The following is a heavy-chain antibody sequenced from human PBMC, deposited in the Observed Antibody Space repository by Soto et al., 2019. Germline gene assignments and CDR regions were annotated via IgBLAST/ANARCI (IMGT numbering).Heavy chain of an antibody. CDR2: IYYSGST. Sequence: SDTLYLASTACGGCMNISFWCLTLQTPGKGLEWIGYIYYSGSTNYNPSLKSRVTISVDTSKNQFSLKLSSVSAADTAVYYCARHVAARHWGNTYYYGMDVWGQGTTGTVPS. CDR1: GGCMNISF. CDR3: ARHVAARHWGNTYYYGMDV. J-gene: IGHJ6*02. D-gene: IGHD6-6*01. V-gene: IGHV4-59*07.